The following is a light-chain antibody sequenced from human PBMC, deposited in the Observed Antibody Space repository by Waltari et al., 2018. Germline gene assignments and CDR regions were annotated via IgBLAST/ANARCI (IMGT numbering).Light chain of an antibody. J-gene: IGKJ4*01. CDR3: EQYKTYPLT. CDR2: GAS. V-gene: IGKV1-16*02. Sequence: DIEMTQSPSSLSASVGDRVIITCRASQDISNHLAWFQQKPGKPPKTLVYGASNLQSGGPVKFIGSGFGTDFTLTISSLQPEDSATYYCEQYKTYPLTFGGGTKVELK. CDR1: QDISNH.